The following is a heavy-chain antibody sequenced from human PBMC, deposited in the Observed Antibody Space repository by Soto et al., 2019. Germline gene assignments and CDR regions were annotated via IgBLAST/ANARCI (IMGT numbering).Heavy chain of an antibody. CDR3: APTLGGDSSGQTASDAFDI. J-gene: IGHJ3*02. V-gene: IGHV2-5*02. CDR1: GFSLSTSGVG. Sequence: QITLKESGPTLVKPTQTLTLTCTFSGFSLSTSGVGVGWIRQPPGKALEWLALIYWDDDKRYSPSLKSRLTITKDTXXTXVXXTMTNMDPVDTATYYCAPTLGGDSSGQTASDAFDIWGQGTMVTVSS. CDR2: IYWDDDK. D-gene: IGHD3-22*01.